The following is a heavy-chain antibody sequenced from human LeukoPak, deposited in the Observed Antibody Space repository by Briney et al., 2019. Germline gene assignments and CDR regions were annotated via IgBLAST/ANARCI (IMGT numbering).Heavy chain of an antibody. V-gene: IGHV4-34*01. Sequence: PSETLSLTCAIYGESFSGYYWSWLPQPPEKGLEWIGEIRHSGRTNYNPSLKSRVTISLDTSRNQLSLKLNSVTAADTAVYYCARLRSPGTDWGQGTLVTVSS. CDR3: ARLRSPGTD. D-gene: IGHD1-1*01. J-gene: IGHJ4*02. CDR1: GESFSGYY. CDR2: IRHSGRT.